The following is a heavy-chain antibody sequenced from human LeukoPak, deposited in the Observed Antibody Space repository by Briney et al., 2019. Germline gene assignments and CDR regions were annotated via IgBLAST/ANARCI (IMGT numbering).Heavy chain of an antibody. Sequence: PGGSLRLSCAASGFTFDDYAMHWVRQAPGKGLEWVSGISWNSGSIGYADSVKGRFTISRDNAKNSLYLQMNSLRTEDTALYYCAKDITSIVVVSSYYFDHWGQGTLVTVSS. CDR1: GFTFDDYA. CDR3: AKDITSIVVVSSYYFDH. CDR2: ISWNSGSI. D-gene: IGHD3-22*01. V-gene: IGHV3-9*01. J-gene: IGHJ4*02.